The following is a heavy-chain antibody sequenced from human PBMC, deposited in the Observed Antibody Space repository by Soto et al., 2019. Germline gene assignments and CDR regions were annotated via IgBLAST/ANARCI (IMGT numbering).Heavy chain of an antibody. J-gene: IGHJ4*02. CDR1: GGSISSSSYY. Sequence: QLQLQESGPGLVKPSETLSLTCTVSGGSISSSSYYWGWIRQPPGKGLEWIGSIYYSGSTYYNPSLKSRVTISVDTSKNQFSLKLSSVTAADTAVYYCARKYSSGWFSIDYWGQGTLVTVSS. CDR3: ARKYSSGWFSIDY. D-gene: IGHD6-19*01. CDR2: IYYSGST. V-gene: IGHV4-39*01.